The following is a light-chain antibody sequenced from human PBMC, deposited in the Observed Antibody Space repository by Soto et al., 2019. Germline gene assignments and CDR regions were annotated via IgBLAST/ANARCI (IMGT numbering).Light chain of an antibody. CDR1: SSNIGAGYD. Sequence: QSVLTQPPSVSGAPGQRVTISCTGSSSNIGAGYDVHWYQQLPGTAPKLLIYGNSNRPSGVPDRFSGSKSGTSASLAITGLQAEDEADYYCQSYDSSIYVFETGTKVTVL. V-gene: IGLV1-40*01. J-gene: IGLJ1*01. CDR2: GNS. CDR3: QSYDSSIYV.